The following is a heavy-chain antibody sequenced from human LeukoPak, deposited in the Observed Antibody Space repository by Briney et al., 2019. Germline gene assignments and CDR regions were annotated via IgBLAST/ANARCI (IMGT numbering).Heavy chain of an antibody. D-gene: IGHD3-16*01. Sequence: GGSLRLSCAASGFTFSSYGMHWVRQAPGKGLEWVAVIWYDGTYKYYADSVKGRFTISRDNSKNTLYLQMNSLRAEDTAVYYCSRDRGGYYFDYWGRGTLVTVSS. CDR1: GFTFSSYG. V-gene: IGHV3-33*01. CDR3: SRDRGGYYFDY. CDR2: IWYDGTYK. J-gene: IGHJ4*02.